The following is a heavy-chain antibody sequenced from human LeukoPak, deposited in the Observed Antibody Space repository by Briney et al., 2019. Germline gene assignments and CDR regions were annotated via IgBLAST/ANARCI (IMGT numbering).Heavy chain of an antibody. Sequence: PGGSLRLSCAASGFTFDKYEMNWVRQAPGRGLEWLSYISSSGTTTYYADSVKGRFTVSRDNAKSSVYLQMNSLRAEDTAVYYCARDKGSWNLDYWGQGTLVTVSS. CDR2: ISSSGTTT. CDR1: GFTFDKYE. V-gene: IGHV3-48*03. J-gene: IGHJ4*02. D-gene: IGHD6-13*01. CDR3: ARDKGSWNLDY.